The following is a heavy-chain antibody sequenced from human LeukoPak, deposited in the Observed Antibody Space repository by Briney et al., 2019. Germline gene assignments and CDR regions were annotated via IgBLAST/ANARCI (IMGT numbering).Heavy chain of an antibody. CDR1: GGTFSSYA. D-gene: IGHD2-2*01. J-gene: IGHJ3*02. CDR3: ARVNCSSTSCYAFDI. V-gene: IGHV1-69*13. Sequence: SVKVSCKASGGTFSSYAISWVRQAPGQGLEWMGGIIPIFGTANYAQKFQGRVTITADESTSTAYMELSSLRSEGTAVYYCARVNCSSTSCYAFDIWGQGTMVTVSS. CDR2: IIPIFGTA.